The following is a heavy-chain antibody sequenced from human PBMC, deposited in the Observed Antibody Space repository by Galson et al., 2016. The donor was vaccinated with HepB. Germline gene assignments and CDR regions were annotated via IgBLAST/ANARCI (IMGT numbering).Heavy chain of an antibody. D-gene: IGHD1-26*01. CDR2: ISSHSSTT. J-gene: IGHJ4*02. CDR1: GFTVSSDY. CDR3: ARGERGSYNSGYFDY. Sequence: SLRLSCAASGFTVSSDYMNWVRQAPGKGLEWVSYISSHSSTTHYADSVKGRFTISRDNAKNSLYLQMNSLRDEDTAVYYCARGERGSYNSGYFDYWGQGNLVTVSS. V-gene: IGHV3-48*02.